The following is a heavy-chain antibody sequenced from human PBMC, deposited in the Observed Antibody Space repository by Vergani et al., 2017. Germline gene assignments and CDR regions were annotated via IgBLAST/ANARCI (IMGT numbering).Heavy chain of an antibody. CDR2: ISSSSSTI. CDR3: TTDSETIFGVDATYYFDY. D-gene: IGHD3-3*01. J-gene: IGHJ4*02. Sequence: VQLVESGGGLVKPGGSLRLSCAASGFTFSSYSMNWVRQAPGKGLEWVSYISSSSSTIYYADSVKGRFTISRDNAKNSLYLQMNSLRAEDTAVYYCTTDSETIFGVDATYYFDYWGQGTLVTVSS. V-gene: IGHV3-48*04. CDR1: GFTFSSYS.